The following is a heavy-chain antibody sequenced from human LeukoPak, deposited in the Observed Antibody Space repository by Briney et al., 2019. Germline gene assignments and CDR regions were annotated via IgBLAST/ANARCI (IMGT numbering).Heavy chain of an antibody. CDR1: GFTFSNYW. J-gene: IGHJ4*02. CDR3: AKDSSLYGDETFDY. V-gene: IGHV3-74*01. D-gene: IGHD4-17*01. Sequence: GGSLRLSCAASGFTFSNYWMHWVRQAPGKGLVWVSRINTDGSTTSYVDSVKGRFTISRDNSKNTLYLQMNSLRAEDTAVYYCAKDSSLYGDETFDYWGQGTLVTVSS. CDR2: INTDGSTT.